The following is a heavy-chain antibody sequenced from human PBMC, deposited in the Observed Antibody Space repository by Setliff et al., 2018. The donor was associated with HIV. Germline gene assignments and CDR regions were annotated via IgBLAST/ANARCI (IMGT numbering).Heavy chain of an antibody. CDR2: ISASKGNT. Sequence: GASVKVSCKASGGTFSSYGISWVRQAPGQGLEWMGRISASKGNTKYTQDFQGRVTMTTDTSTSTVYMELRSLRSDDTAVYYCARDQGFWSGFTYNYYMDVWGKGTTVTVSS. J-gene: IGHJ6*03. CDR3: ARDQGFWSGFTYNYYMDV. D-gene: IGHD3-3*01. V-gene: IGHV1-18*01. CDR1: GGTFSSYG.